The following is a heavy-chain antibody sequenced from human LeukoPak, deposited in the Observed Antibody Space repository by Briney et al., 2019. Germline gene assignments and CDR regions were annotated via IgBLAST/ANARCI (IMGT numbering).Heavy chain of an antibody. J-gene: IGHJ4*02. CDR1: RFSFSSYA. Sequence: PGGSLRLSCADFRFSFSSYAMHWVRQAPGKGLQWVAAISYDGSNKYYADSVKGRFTISRDNSKNTLYLQMNSLRAEDTAVYYCARVSSADSSAYFDYWAQGTLVTVSS. CDR3: ARVSSADSSAYFDY. CDR2: ISYDGSNK. D-gene: IGHD3-22*01. V-gene: IGHV3-30-3*01.